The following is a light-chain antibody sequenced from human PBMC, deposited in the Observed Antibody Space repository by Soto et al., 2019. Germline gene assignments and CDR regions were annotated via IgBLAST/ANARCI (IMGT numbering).Light chain of an antibody. CDR1: QSVLYSSNNKNY. Sequence: DIVMTQSPDSLAVSLGERATINCKSSQSVLYSSNNKNYLAWYQQKPGQPPKLLIYWASTRESGVPDRFSGSGSVTDFTLTISSLQADDVAVYYCQQYYSTPPTFGQGTKVESK. V-gene: IGKV4-1*01. CDR3: QQYYSTPPT. J-gene: IGKJ1*01. CDR2: WAS.